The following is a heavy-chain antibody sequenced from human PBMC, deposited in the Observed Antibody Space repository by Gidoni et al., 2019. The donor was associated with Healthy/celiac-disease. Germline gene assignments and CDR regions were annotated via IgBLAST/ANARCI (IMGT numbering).Heavy chain of an antibody. CDR2: ISYDGSNN. D-gene: IGHD6-19*01. V-gene: IGHV3-30*18. J-gene: IGHJ6*02. CDR1: GFTFITYG. Sequence: QVQLVESGEGVVQPGRSLRLSCAASGFTFITYGIHWVRQAPGRGLEWVAVISYDGSNNYYADSVKGRFTISRDNSKNTLYLQMDSLRAEDSAVYYCAKDRSSLPPYYYGMDVWGQGTTVTVSS. CDR3: AKDRSSLPPYYYGMDV.